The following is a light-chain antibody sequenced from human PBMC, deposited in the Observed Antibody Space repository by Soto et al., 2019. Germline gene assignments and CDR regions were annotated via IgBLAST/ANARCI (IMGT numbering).Light chain of an antibody. J-gene: IGKJ5*01. V-gene: IGKV3-15*01. CDR1: QSAGSL. CDR2: RAS. CDR3: QQYNKWPIT. Sequence: IVLTQSPATLSVSPGEGAALSCRASQSAGSLLTWYQQKPGQAPRLLIYRASTRAAGLPDRFSGSGSETDLTLTISSLQSEDFAVYYCQQYNKWPITFGQGTRLEIK.